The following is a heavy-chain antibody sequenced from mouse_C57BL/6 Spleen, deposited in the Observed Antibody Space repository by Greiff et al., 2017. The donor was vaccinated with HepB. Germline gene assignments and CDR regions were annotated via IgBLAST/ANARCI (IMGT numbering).Heavy chain of an antibody. CDR3: ARTTPVGRYFDV. Sequence: QVQLQQPGAELVKPGASVKMSCKASGYTFTSYWITWVKQRPGQGLEWIGDIYPGSGSTNYNEKFKSKATLTVDTTSSTAYMQLSSLTSEDSAVYYCARTTPVGRYFDVWGTGTTVTVAS. V-gene: IGHV1-55*01. J-gene: IGHJ1*03. CDR1: GYTFTSYW. D-gene: IGHD1-1*01. CDR2: IYPGSGST.